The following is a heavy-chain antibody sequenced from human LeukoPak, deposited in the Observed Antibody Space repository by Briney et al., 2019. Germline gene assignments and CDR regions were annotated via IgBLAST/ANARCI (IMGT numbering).Heavy chain of an antibody. D-gene: IGHD5-12*01. Sequence: GASVKVSCKASGGTFSSYAISWVRQAPGQGLEWMGRIIPILGIANYAQKFQGRVTITADKSTSTAYMELSSLRSEDTAVYYCARDEHGYSGYDSGNWFDPWGQGTLVTVSS. J-gene: IGHJ5*02. CDR1: GGTFSSYA. CDR2: IIPILGIA. V-gene: IGHV1-69*04. CDR3: ARDEHGYSGYDSGNWFDP.